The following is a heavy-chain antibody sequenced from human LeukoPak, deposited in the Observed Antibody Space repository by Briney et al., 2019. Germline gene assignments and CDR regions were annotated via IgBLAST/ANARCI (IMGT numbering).Heavy chain of an antibody. CDR2: ISYDGSNK. CDR3: ARDGTDYGGDY. J-gene: IGHJ4*02. V-gene: IGHV3-30*04. Sequence: GGSLRLSCAASGFTFSSYAMHWVRQAPGKGPEWVAVISYDGSNKYYADSVKGRFTISRDNSKNTLYLQMNSLRAEDTAVYYCARDGTDYGGDYWGQGTLVTVSS. CDR1: GFTFSSYA. D-gene: IGHD4-17*01.